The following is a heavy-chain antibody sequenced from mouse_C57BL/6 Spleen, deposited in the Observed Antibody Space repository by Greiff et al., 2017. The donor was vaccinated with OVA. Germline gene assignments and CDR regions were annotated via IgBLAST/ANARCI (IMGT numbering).Heavy chain of an antibody. J-gene: IGHJ2*01. CDR3: ARQVWLRDFDY. V-gene: IGHV1-84*01. D-gene: IGHD2-2*01. CDR2: IYSGSGNT. Sequence: QVQLQQSGPELVKPGASVKISCKASGYTFTDYYINRVKQRPGQGLEWIGWIYSGSGNTKYNEKFKGKATLTVDTSSRPAYMQLSSLTSEDSAVYFCARQVWLRDFDYWGQGTTLTVSS. CDR1: GYTFTDYY.